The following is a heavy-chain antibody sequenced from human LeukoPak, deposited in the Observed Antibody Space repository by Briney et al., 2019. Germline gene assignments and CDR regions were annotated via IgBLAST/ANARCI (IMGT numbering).Heavy chain of an antibody. CDR2: IIPILGIA. Sequence: GASVKVSCKASGGTFSSYTISWVRQAPGQGLEWMGRIIPILGIANYAQKFQGRVTITADKSTSTAYMELSSLRSEDTAVYYCAILTMTTSNSGGYWGQGTLVTVSS. CDR1: GGTFSSYT. V-gene: IGHV1-69*02. CDR3: AILTMTTSNSGGY. J-gene: IGHJ4*02. D-gene: IGHD4-17*01.